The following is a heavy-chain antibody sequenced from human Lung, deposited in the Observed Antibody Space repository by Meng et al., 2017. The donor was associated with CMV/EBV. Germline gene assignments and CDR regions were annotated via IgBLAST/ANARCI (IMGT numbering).Heavy chain of an antibody. CDR2: INPNSGGT. CDR3: ARDGGGLYYFDD. V-gene: IGHV1-2*02. D-gene: IGHD2-15*01. CDR1: GYTFTGYY. J-gene: IGHJ4*02. Sequence: ASXXVSCKASGYTFTGYYMHWVRQAPGQGLEWMGWINPNSGGTNYAQKFQGRVTMTRDTSISTAYMELSRLRSDDTAVYYCARDGGGLYYFDDWGQGAVVTVSS.